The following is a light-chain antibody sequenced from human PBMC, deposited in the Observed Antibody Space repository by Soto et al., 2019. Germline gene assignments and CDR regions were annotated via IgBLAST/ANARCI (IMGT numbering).Light chain of an antibody. J-gene: IGLJ2*01. CDR2: EVS. V-gene: IGLV2-23*02. CDR1: SSDVGSYNL. CDR3: CSYACSSTPWV. Sequence: QSALTQPTSVSGSPGQSITISCTGTSSDVGSYNLVSWYQQHPGKAPKLMIYEVSKRPSGVSNRFSGSKSGNTASLTISGLQAEDEADYYFCSYACSSTPWVSGGGTKLTVL.